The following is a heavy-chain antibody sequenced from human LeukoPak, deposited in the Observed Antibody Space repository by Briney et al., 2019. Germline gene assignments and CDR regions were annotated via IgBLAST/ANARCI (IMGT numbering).Heavy chain of an antibody. Sequence: GESLKISCKGSGYTFTSYRIAWVRQMSGKGLEWMGIIYPGNSDTRYSPSFQGQVTISADKSISTVYLQWSSLKASDTAMYYCATLDYYDSSDYHRPFDHWGQGTPVTVSS. CDR1: GYTFTSYR. D-gene: IGHD3-22*01. V-gene: IGHV5-51*01. CDR2: IYPGNSDT. J-gene: IGHJ4*02. CDR3: ATLDYYDSSDYHRPFDH.